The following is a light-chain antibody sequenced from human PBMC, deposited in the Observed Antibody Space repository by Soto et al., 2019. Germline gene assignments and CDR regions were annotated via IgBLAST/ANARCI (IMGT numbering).Light chain of an antibody. CDR3: CSYAGSSTSHVV. Sequence: QSALTQPASVSGSPGQSITISCTGTSSDVGSYNLVSWYQQHPGKAPKLMIYEGSKRPSGVSNRFSGSKSGNTASLTISGLQAEDXADYYCCSYAGSSTSHVVFGGGTKLTVL. V-gene: IGLV2-23*01. CDR1: SSDVGSYNL. J-gene: IGLJ2*01. CDR2: EGS.